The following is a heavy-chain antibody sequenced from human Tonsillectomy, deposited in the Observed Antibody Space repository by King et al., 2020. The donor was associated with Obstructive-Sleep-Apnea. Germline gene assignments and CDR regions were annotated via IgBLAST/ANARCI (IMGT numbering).Heavy chain of an antibody. CDR3: ARRMQWVVHFDY. V-gene: IGHV3-11*01. Sequence: VQLVESGGGLVKPGGSLRLSCAASGFIFSDYYMSWIRQAPGKGLEWVSYISSSGSTIYYADPVKGRFTIPRANTKNSLYLQMNSLGAEDTAVYYCARRMQWVVHFDYWGQGSLVTVSS. CDR1: GFIFSDYY. CDR2: ISSSGSTI. J-gene: IGHJ4*02. D-gene: IGHD6-19*01.